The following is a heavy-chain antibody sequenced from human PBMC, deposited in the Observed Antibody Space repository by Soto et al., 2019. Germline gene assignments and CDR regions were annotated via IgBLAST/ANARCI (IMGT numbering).Heavy chain of an antibody. CDR1: GFTVSSNY. V-gene: IGHV3-53*01. CDR2: IYSGGST. D-gene: IGHD6-13*01. Sequence: GSLRLSYAASGFTVSSNYINWVRQAPGKGLEWVSIIYSGGSTYYADSVKGRFTISRDNSKNTVYLQMNSLRAEDTAVYYCAREAGDYWGQGTLVTVSS. CDR3: AREAGDY. J-gene: IGHJ4*02.